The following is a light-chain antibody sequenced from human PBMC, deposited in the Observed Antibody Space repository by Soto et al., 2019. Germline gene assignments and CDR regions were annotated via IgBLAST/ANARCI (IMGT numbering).Light chain of an antibody. J-gene: IGKJ4*01. Sequence: EMVMTQSPATLSVSPGERATLSCRASQNLSRNLAWYQQQPGQAPRLLIYGASTRATGIPARFSGSGSGTDFTLTISSLQSEDFAVYSCQQYNKWPLTFGGGTKVEIK. CDR1: QNLSRN. V-gene: IGKV3-15*01. CDR3: QQYNKWPLT. CDR2: GAS.